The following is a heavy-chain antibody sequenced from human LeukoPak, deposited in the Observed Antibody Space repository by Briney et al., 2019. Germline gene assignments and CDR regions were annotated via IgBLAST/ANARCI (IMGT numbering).Heavy chain of an antibody. D-gene: IGHD6-13*01. CDR1: GFTFSSYG. Sequence: GGSLRLSCAASGFTFSSYGMHWVRQAPGKGLEWVAVIWYDGSNEYYADSVKGRFTISRDNSKNTLYLEMNSLRAEDTAVYYCARDISSSWYDYWGQGTLVTVSS. CDR2: IWYDGSNE. V-gene: IGHV3-33*01. J-gene: IGHJ4*02. CDR3: ARDISSSWYDY.